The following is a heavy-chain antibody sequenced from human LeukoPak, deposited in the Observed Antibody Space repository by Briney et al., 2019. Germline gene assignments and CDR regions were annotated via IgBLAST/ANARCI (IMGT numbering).Heavy chain of an antibody. Sequence: PSETLSLTCAVYGGSFSGYSWSWIRQPPGKGLEWIGYIYYSGSTNYNPSLKSRVTISVDTSKNQFSLKLSSVTAADTAVYYCAREKDSGSSHFDYWGQGTLVTVSS. D-gene: IGHD1-26*01. CDR2: IYYSGST. J-gene: IGHJ4*02. V-gene: IGHV4-59*01. CDR3: AREKDSGSSHFDY. CDR1: GGSFSGYS.